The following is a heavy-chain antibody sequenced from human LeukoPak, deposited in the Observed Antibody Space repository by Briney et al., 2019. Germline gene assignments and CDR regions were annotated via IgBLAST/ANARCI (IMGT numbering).Heavy chain of an antibody. CDR1: GGSIGSGAYY. CDR3: AREVRRSWYLLH. V-gene: IGHV4-39*07. CDR2: INHSGST. D-gene: IGHD6-13*01. J-gene: IGHJ4*02. Sequence: SETLSLTCTVSGGSIGSGAYYWGWIRQPPGKGLEWIGEINHSGSTNYNPSLKSRVTISVDTSKNQFSLKLSSVTAADTAVYYCAREVRRSWYLLHWGQGTLVTVSS.